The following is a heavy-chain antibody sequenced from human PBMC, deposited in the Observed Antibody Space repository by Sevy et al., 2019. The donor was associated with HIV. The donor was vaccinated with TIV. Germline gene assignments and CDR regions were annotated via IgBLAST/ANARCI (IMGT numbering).Heavy chain of an antibody. V-gene: IGHV1-3*01. Sequence: ASVKVSCKASGYTFTNYGMHWVRQAPGHRLEWMGWIYAANGRTEYSQKFQGRVTFTRDTSASTAYMELSSLRSEDSAVYYCAIEAYGSFNDDNWGQGTLVTVSS. J-gene: IGHJ4*02. CDR2: IYAANGRT. D-gene: IGHD6-6*01. CDR1: GYTFTNYG. CDR3: AIEAYGSFNDDN.